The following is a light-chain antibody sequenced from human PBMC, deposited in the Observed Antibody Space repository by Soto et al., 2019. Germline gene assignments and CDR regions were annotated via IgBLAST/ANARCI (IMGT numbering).Light chain of an antibody. CDR3: NSYTSSRTFV. CDR2: EDI. CDR1: RSDVGGYNY. J-gene: IGLJ1*01. V-gene: IGLV2-14*01. Sequence: QSVLTQTAYVSGSPGQSITVSCTGTRSDVGGYNYVSWYQQHPGKAPKLLIYEDIKRPSGVSNRFSGSKSGNTASLTISGLQAEDAADYFCNSYTSSRTFVFGTGTKVTVL.